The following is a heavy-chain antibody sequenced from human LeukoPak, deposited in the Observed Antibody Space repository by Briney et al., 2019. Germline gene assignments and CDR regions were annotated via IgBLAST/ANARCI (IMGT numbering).Heavy chain of an antibody. Sequence: GALRLSCAASGFTVSSNYMSWVRQAPGKGLEWVAFIRYDGSNKYYADSVKGRFTISRDNSKNTLYLQMNSLRAEDTAVYYCWVVAATVLFDYWGQGTLVTVSS. V-gene: IGHV3-30*02. CDR1: GFTVSSNY. J-gene: IGHJ4*02. CDR3: WVVAATVLFDY. CDR2: IRYDGSNK. D-gene: IGHD2-15*01.